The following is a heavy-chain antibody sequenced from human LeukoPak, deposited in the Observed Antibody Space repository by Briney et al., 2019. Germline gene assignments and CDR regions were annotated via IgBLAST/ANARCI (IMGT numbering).Heavy chain of an antibody. CDR1: GGTFSSYA. CDR2: INPNSGGT. CDR3: ARGIAVADVDY. V-gene: IGHV1-2*02. J-gene: IGHJ4*02. D-gene: IGHD6-19*01. Sequence: ASVKVSCKASGGTFSSYAISWVRQAPGQGLEWMGGINPNSGGTNYAQKFQGGVTMTRDTSISTAYMELSRLRSGDTAVYYCARGIAVADVDYWGQGTLVTVSS.